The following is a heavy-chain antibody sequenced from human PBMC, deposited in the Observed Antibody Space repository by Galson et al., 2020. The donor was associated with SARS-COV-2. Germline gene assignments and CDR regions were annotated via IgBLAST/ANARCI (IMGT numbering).Heavy chain of an antibody. Sequence: GGSLRLSCAASGFTFSSYAMHWVRQAPGKGLEWVAVISYDGSNKYYADSVKGRFTISRDNSKNTLYLQINSLRAEDTAVYYCARDQSRYYDSSGYTYWGQGTLVTVSS. CDR1: GFTFSSYA. J-gene: IGHJ4*02. V-gene: IGHV3-30*04. D-gene: IGHD3-22*01. CDR2: ISYDGSNK. CDR3: ARDQSRYYDSSGYTY.